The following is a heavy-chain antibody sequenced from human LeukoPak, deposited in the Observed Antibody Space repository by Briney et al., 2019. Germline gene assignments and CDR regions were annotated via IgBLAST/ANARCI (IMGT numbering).Heavy chain of an antibody. CDR2: INHSGST. CDR3: AMIPLGTTVTLDY. CDR1: GGSFSGYY. V-gene: IGHV4-34*01. Sequence: PSETLSLTCAVHGGSFSGYYWSWIRQPPGKGLEWIGEINHSGSTNYNPSLKSRVTISVDTSKNQFSLKLSSVTAADTAVYYCAMIPLGTTVTLDYWGQGTLVTVSS. D-gene: IGHD4-11*01. J-gene: IGHJ4*02.